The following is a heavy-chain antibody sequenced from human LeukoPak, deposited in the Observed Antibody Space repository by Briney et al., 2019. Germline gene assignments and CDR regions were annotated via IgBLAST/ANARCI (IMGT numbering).Heavy chain of an antibody. Sequence: GGSLRLSCAASGFTFGNYWMSWVRQAPGKSLEWVANIKQVGSEKYYVDSVKGRFTISRDNAKNSLYPQMSSLRAEDTAVYYCVRDDDRPDNGLDYWGQGTLVTVSS. J-gene: IGHJ4*02. CDR2: IKQVGSEK. CDR3: VRDDDRPDNGLDY. CDR1: GFTFGNYW. V-gene: IGHV3-7*01. D-gene: IGHD3-22*01.